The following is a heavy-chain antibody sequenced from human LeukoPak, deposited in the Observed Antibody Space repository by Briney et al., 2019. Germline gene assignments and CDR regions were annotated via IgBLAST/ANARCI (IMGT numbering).Heavy chain of an antibody. D-gene: IGHD1-26*01. Sequence: GGSLRLSCAASGFTFSTYNMNWVRQAPGKGLEWVSSISSSSDYIYYADSVKGRFTISRDNAKNSLYLQMNSLRAEDTDEYYCARDVGASAPDAFDIWGQGTMVTVSS. CDR2: ISSSSDYI. CDR3: ARDVGASAPDAFDI. J-gene: IGHJ3*02. CDR1: GFTFSTYN. V-gene: IGHV3-21*01.